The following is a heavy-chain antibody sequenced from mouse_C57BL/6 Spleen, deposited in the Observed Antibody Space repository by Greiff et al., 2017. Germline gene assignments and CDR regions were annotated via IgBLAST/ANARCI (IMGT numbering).Heavy chain of an antibody. V-gene: IGHV2-2*01. CDR2: IWSGGST. CDR3: ARNYDNQYYYAMDY. D-gene: IGHD2-3*01. CDR1: GFSLTSYC. Sequence: QVQLQQSGPGLVQPSQSLSITCTASGFSLTSYCVHWVRQSPGKGLEWLGVIWSGGSTDYNAAFISRLSISKDNTKSQVFFNMNSLQADDTAIYYCARNYDNQYYYAMDYWGQGTTVTVSS. J-gene: IGHJ4*01.